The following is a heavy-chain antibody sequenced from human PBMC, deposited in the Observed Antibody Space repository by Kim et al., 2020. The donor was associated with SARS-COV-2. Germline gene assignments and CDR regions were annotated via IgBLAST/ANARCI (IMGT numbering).Heavy chain of an antibody. V-gene: IGHV4-61*07. D-gene: IGHD5-12*01. Sequence: NSRVTISVDTSKNQFSLKLNSVPAADTAVYYCARLSGYDYGANYYYAMDVWGQGTTVTVSS. CDR3: ARLSGYDYGANYYYAMDV. J-gene: IGHJ6*02.